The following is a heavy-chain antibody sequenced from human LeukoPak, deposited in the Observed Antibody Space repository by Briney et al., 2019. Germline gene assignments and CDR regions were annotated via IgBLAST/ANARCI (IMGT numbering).Heavy chain of an antibody. V-gene: IGHV1-2*02. Sequence: ASVKVSCKASGYTFSNYDISWVRQAPGQGLEWMGWINPNSGGTNYAQKFQGRVTMTRDTSISTAYMELSRLRSDDTAVYYCARSMIVVVKDDGAFDIWGQGTMVTVSS. D-gene: IGHD3-22*01. J-gene: IGHJ3*02. CDR1: GYTFSNYD. CDR3: ARSMIVVVKDDGAFDI. CDR2: INPNSGGT.